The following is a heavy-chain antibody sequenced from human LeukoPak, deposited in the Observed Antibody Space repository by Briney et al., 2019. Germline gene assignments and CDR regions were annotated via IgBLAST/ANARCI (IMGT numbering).Heavy chain of an antibody. J-gene: IGHJ4*02. CDR2: IYHSGST. CDR1: GYSINSGYY. CDR3: ARVAPLDLVIY. Sequence: SETLSLTCTVSGYSINSGYYWGWIRQPPGKGLEWIGSIYHSGSTYYNPSLKSRVTISVDTSKNHFSLKLSSVTAADTAVYYCARVAPLDLVIYWGQGTLVTVSS. D-gene: IGHD5-12*01. V-gene: IGHV4-38-2*02.